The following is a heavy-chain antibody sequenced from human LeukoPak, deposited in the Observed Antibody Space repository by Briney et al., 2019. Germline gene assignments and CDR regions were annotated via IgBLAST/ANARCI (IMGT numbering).Heavy chain of an antibody. CDR3: AKQGALRQDHYMDV. V-gene: IGHV1-69*06. J-gene: IGHJ6*03. Sequence: SVKVSCKASGASFSSYAISWVRQAPGQGLEWMGRIIPIFGTPNYAQRFQGRVTITADIVSSTAYMEVNNLTSEDTAVYFCAKQGALRQDHYMDVWGNGTTVTVSS. CDR2: IIPIFGTP. CDR1: GASFSSYA.